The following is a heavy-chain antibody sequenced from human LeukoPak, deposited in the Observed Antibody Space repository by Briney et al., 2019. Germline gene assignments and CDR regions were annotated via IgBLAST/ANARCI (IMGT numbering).Heavy chain of an antibody. V-gene: IGHV4-39*01. CDR2: ITNTGNT. D-gene: IGHD3-10*01. CDR3: ARKTPGTSVDV. CDR1: GDSISNSAYY. Sequence: SETLSLTCTVSGDSISNSAYYWVWIRQPPGKGLEWIGTITNTGNTYSNPSLKSRVTISIDTSKTQISLKLTPVTAADTAVFYCARKTPGTSVDVWGQGTPVTVSS. J-gene: IGHJ6*02.